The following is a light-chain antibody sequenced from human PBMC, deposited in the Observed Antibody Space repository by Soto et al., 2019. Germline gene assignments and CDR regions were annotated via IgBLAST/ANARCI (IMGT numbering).Light chain of an antibody. CDR1: SGPVTSGHF. CDR3: LVSYCSASNWV. CDR2: DTD. J-gene: IGLJ3*02. V-gene: IGLV7-46*01. Sequence: QAVVTQEPSLTVSPGGTVTLTCGSSSGPVTSGHFPYWFQQRPGQAPRTLLYDTDRRHSWTPARFSGSLLGGKAALTLSGAQPEDEAEYICLVSYCSASNWVFGGGTKVTVL.